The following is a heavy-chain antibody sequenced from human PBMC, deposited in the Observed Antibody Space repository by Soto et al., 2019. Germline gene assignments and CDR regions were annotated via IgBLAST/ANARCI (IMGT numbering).Heavy chain of an antibody. J-gene: IGHJ4*02. CDR3: ARDRYGDPLWGQDDFDY. V-gene: IGHV1-2*02. Sequence: ASVKVSCKGLGYTFTDYYIHWVRQAPGQGLEWMGWVNPRTGVTKYAQTFQGRVTMTRDTSIRLAYMELSSLRSDDSAVYYCARDRYGDPLWGQDDFDYWGQGTLVTVSS. CDR2: VNPRTGVT. CDR1: GYTFTDYY. D-gene: IGHD4-17*01.